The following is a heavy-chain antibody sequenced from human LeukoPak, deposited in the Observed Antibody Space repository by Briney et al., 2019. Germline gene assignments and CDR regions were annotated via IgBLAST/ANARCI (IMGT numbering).Heavy chain of an antibody. V-gene: IGHV4-59*12. D-gene: IGHD1-26*01. J-gene: IGHJ6*03. CDR2: IYYSGST. CDR3: ARDSPTPEWELLNYYYYMDV. Sequence: PSETLSLTCTVSGGSISSYYWSWIRQPPGKGLEWIGYIYYSGSTNYNPSLKSRVTISVDTSKNQFSLKLSSVTAADTAVYYCARDSPTPEWELLNYYYYMDVWGKGTTVTVSS. CDR1: GGSISSYY.